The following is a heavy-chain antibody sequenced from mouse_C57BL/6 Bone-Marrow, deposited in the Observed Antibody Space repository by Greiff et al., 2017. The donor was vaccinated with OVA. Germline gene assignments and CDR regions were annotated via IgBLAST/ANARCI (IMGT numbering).Heavy chain of an antibody. Sequence: VQLKQSGAELVRPGASVKLSCTASGFTFTDDCMHWVKQRPEQGLEWIGWIDPENGDTDYASKFQGKATLTADTSSNTAYLQRSSLTADDTADYYCAAWGYYWFAYWGQGTLVTVSA. CDR3: AAWGYYWFAY. V-gene: IGHV14-4*01. D-gene: IGHD2-3*01. CDR1: GFTFTDDC. J-gene: IGHJ3*01. CDR2: IDPENGDT.